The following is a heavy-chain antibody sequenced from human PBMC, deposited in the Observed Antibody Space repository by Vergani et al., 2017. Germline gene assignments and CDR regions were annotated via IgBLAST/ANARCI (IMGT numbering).Heavy chain of an antibody. D-gene: IGHD3-22*01. V-gene: IGHV4-31*03. CDR2: IYYSGST. J-gene: IGHJ4*02. CDR1: GGSISSGGYY. CDR3: AMHDSSGYYYAY. Sequence: QVQLQESGPGLVKPSETLSLTCTVSGGSISSGGYYWSWIRQHPGKGLEWIGYIYYSGSTYYNPSLKSRVTISVDTYKNQFSLKLSSVTAADTAVYYCAMHDSSGYYYAYWGQGTLVTVSS.